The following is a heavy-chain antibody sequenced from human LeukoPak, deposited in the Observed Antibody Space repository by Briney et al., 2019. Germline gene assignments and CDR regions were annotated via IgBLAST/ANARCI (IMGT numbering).Heavy chain of an antibody. CDR2: ISYDGSNK. Sequence: PGGSLRLSCAASGFTFSSYGMHWVRQAPGKGLEWVAVISYDGSNKYYADSVKGRFTISRDNSKNTLYLQMNSLRAEDTAVYYCAKGGYSSSWPFDYWGQGTLVTVSS. J-gene: IGHJ4*02. CDR3: AKGGYSSSWPFDY. V-gene: IGHV3-30*18. D-gene: IGHD6-13*01. CDR1: GFTFSSYG.